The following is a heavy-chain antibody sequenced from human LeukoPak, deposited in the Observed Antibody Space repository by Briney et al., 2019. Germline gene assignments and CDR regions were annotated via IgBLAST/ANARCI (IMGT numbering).Heavy chain of an antibody. V-gene: IGHV3-23*01. J-gene: IGHJ4*02. CDR3: ARDSRITMIMGYEDY. CDR2: ISDNGYDT. CDR1: GFTLSSSA. D-gene: IGHD3-22*01. Sequence: GGSLRLSCAASGFTLSSSAMTWVRQAPGKGLEWVSAISDNGYDTFYADSVKGRFTISRDNSKNAVYPQMNSLRAEDTAIYYCARDSRITMIMGYEDYWGQGTLVTVSS.